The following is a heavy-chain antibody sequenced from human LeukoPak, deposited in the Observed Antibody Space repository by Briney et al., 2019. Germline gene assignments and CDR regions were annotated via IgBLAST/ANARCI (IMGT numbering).Heavy chain of an antibody. J-gene: IGHJ6*03. CDR1: GGSISSYY. CDR3: ARGEWELGYYMDV. D-gene: IGHD1-26*01. CDR2: IFYSGST. V-gene: IGHV4-59*01. Sequence: SETLSLTCTVSGGSISSYYWNWVRQPPGKGLEWVGYIFYSGSTNYNPSLKSRVTTSVDTFKNQFSLKLSSVSAADTAVYYCARGEWELGYYMDVWGKGTTVTISS.